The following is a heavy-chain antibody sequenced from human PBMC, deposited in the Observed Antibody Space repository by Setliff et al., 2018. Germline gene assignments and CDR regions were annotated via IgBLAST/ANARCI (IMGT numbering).Heavy chain of an antibody. CDR3: ARLRGAFDY. CDR1: GGSISSYY. D-gene: IGHD3-16*01. Sequence: LSLTCTVPGGSISSYYWSWIRQPPGKRLEWIGYIYYSGSTNYNPSLESQVTISVDTSKNQFSLRLNSATAADTAVYYCARLRGAFDYWGQGTLVTVSS. J-gene: IGHJ4*02. CDR2: IYYSGST. V-gene: IGHV4-59*01.